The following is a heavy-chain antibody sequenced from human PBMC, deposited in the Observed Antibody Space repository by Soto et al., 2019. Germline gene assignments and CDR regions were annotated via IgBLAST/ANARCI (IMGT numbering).Heavy chain of an antibody. V-gene: IGHV4-39*01. D-gene: IGHD6-19*01. CDR2: IYFSGTT. Sequence: QLQLQESGPGLVKPSETLSLTCIVSGGSISSNRYFWGWVRQPPGKGLEWIGSIYFSGTTHYNPSLKSRVTMSVDTSKNQFSLKLSSVTAADTAVFFCARHQDRRSSSGPLFIAVGGTTFDQWGQGTLVTVSS. J-gene: IGHJ4*02. CDR3: ARHQDRRSSSGPLFIAVGGTTFDQ. CDR1: GGSISSNRYF.